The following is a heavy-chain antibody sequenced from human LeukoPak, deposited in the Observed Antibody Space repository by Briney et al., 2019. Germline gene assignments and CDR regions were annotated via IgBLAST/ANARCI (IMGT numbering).Heavy chain of an antibody. CDR1: GYTFSGYY. Sequence: ASVKVSCKASGYTFSGYYMHWVRQAPGQGLEWMGWISAYNGNTNYAQKLQGRVTMTTDTSTSTAYMELRSLRSDDTAVYYCARGVAAAGSRRYFDYWGQGTLVTVSS. V-gene: IGHV1-18*04. CDR2: ISAYNGNT. CDR3: ARGVAAAGSRRYFDY. J-gene: IGHJ4*02. D-gene: IGHD6-13*01.